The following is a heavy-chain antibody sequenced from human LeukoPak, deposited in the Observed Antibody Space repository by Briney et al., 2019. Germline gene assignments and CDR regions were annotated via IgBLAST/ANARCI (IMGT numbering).Heavy chain of an antibody. CDR1: GFTVSSNY. V-gene: IGHV3-53*01. CDR3: ARDRMVRGVTPTNYFDY. D-gene: IGHD3-10*01. Sequence: PGGSLRLSCAASGFTVSSNYMSWVRQAPGKGLEWVSVIYSGGSTYYADSVKGRFTISRDNAKNTLYLQMNSLRAEDTAVYYCARDRMVRGVTPTNYFDYWGQEPWSPSPQ. CDR2: IYSGGST. J-gene: IGHJ4*01.